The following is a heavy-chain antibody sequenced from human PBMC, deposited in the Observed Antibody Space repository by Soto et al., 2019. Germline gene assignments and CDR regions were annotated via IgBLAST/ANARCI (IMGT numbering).Heavy chain of an antibody. CDR2: IGGSGGYT. D-gene: IGHD6-13*01. V-gene: IGHV3-23*01. J-gene: IGHJ4*01. CDR3: AKDAAMVSSTFNYFDY. Sequence: GGSLRLSCAASGFFFSGYGMSWVRQAPGKGLEWVSGIGGSGGYTSYADSVKGRFTISRDNSKNTLYLQMKSLRADDTAVYYCAKDAAMVSSTFNYFDYWGQGTLVTVSS. CDR1: GFFFSGYG.